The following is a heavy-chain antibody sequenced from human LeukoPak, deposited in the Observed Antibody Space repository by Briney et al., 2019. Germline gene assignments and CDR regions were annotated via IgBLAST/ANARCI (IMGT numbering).Heavy chain of an antibody. CDR3: ARDRYGDGFAHFDY. J-gene: IGHJ4*02. Sequence: GASVKVSCKASGYTFTSYAMHWVRQAPGQGLEWMGWITPSGGTNYPQKFQCRVAITRDTSITTAYMDLSRLTSDDTAVYYCARDRYGDGFAHFDYWGQGALVTVSS. CDR1: GYTFTSYA. D-gene: IGHD5-24*01. V-gene: IGHV1-2*02. CDR2: ITPSGGT.